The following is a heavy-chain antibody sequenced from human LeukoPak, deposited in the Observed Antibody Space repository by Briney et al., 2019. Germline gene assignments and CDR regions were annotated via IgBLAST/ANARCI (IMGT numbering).Heavy chain of an antibody. CDR3: ASPTSYGDYGSVFDM. J-gene: IGHJ3*02. D-gene: IGHD4-17*01. CDR2: ISSSSSSK. V-gene: IGHV3-48*01. CDR1: GFTFSSYS. Sequence: GGSLRLSCAASGFTFSSYSMNWVRQAPGKGLERVSYISSSSSSKYYADSVKGRFTISRDNAKNSLYLQMNSLRAEDTAVYYCASPTSYGDYGSVFDMWGQGTMVTVSS.